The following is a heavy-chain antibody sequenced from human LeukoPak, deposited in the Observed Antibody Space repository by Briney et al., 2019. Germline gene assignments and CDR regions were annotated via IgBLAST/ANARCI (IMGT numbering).Heavy chain of an antibody. Sequence: PSETLSLTCTVSGGSISSYYWSWIWQPPGKGLEWIGYIYYSGSTNYNPSLKSRVTISVDTSKNQFSLKLSSVTAADTAVYYCARDQYYYDSSGYYYDAFDIWGQGTMVTVSS. CDR1: GGSISSYY. V-gene: IGHV4-59*01. J-gene: IGHJ3*02. CDR3: ARDQYYYDSSGYYYDAFDI. D-gene: IGHD3-22*01. CDR2: IYYSGST.